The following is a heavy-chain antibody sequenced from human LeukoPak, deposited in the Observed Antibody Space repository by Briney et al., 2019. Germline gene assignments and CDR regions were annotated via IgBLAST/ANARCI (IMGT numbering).Heavy chain of an antibody. Sequence: ASVKVSCKASGYTFTSYGISWVRQAPGQGLEWMGWISAYNGITNYAQKLQGRVTMTTDTSTSTAYMELRSLRSDDTAVYYCASAYDSSGYYYGSEYFQHWGQGTLVTVSS. V-gene: IGHV1-18*01. J-gene: IGHJ1*01. D-gene: IGHD3-22*01. CDR1: GYTFTSYG. CDR3: ASAYDSSGYYYGSEYFQH. CDR2: ISAYNGIT.